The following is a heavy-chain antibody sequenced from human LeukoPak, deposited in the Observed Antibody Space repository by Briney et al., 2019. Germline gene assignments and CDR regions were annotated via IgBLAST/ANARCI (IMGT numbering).Heavy chain of an antibody. D-gene: IGHD2-8*02. Sequence: PGGSLRLSRAASGFTFSSYAMHWVRQAPGKGLEWVTVISYHAGDQFYADSVKGRFTVSRDNSKNTLYLQMNSLRAEDSAVYYCAAQPCSGGVCYLDYWGQGTLVTVSS. J-gene: IGHJ4*02. CDR3: AAQPCSGGVCYLDY. CDR2: ISYHAGDQ. V-gene: IGHV3-30*04. CDR1: GFTFSSYA.